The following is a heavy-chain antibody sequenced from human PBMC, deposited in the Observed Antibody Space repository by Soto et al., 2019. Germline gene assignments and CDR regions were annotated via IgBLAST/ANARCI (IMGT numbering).Heavy chain of an antibody. D-gene: IGHD6-19*01. Sequence: QVHLVQSGAEVKKPGASVKVSCKASGYTFTNYAIHWVRQGPGQRLEWMGWINAGNGKTKYSQKFQGRVTISRDTSASTAYMELSSLRSEDTAVYYCARDGAVAGNTNFDYWGQGTLVTVSS. CDR2: INAGNGKT. V-gene: IGHV1-3*01. J-gene: IGHJ4*02. CDR1: GYTFTNYA. CDR3: ARDGAVAGNTNFDY.